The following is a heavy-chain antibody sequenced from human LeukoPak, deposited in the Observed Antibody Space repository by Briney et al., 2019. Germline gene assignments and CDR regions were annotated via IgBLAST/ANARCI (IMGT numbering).Heavy chain of an antibody. Sequence: SETLSLTCSVSGGSISTYYWSWIRQPPGKGLEWIGCVSYSGTTKYSPSPKSRVTISVDTSKNQFSLKLTSVTAADTAVYYCARGNGDYVEYFQHWGQGTLVTVSS. CDR2: VSYSGTT. CDR3: ARGNGDYVEYFQH. J-gene: IGHJ1*01. V-gene: IGHV4-59*01. CDR1: GGSISTYY. D-gene: IGHD4-17*01.